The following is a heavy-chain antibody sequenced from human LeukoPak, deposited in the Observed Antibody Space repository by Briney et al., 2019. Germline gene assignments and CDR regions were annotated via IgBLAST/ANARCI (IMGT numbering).Heavy chain of an antibody. CDR1: GFTFSRYW. V-gene: IGHV3-21*01. Sequence: GGSLRLSCAASGFTFSRYWLSWVRQAPGKGLEWVSTITGSGGSTYYTDSVKGRFTISRDNAKNSLYLQMNSLRAEDTAVYYCARDYIAVAGSFDYWGQGTLVTVSS. CDR3: ARDYIAVAGSFDY. CDR2: ITGSGGST. J-gene: IGHJ4*02. D-gene: IGHD6-19*01.